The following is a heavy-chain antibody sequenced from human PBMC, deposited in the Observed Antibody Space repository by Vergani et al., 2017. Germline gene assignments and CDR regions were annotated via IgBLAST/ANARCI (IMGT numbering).Heavy chain of an antibody. D-gene: IGHD3-9*01. J-gene: IGHJ4*02. Sequence: QVQVVQSGAEVKKPGASVKVSCKTSGYTFSNYYMHWVRQAPGQGLEWMGIINPSGGHTNYAQKFQGRVTMTRDTSTSTVYMELSSLRSEDTAIYYCARGYYVILTGYRYWGQGTLVTVSA. CDR3: ARGYYVILTGYRY. V-gene: IGHV1-46*03. CDR2: INPSGGHT. CDR1: GYTFSNYY.